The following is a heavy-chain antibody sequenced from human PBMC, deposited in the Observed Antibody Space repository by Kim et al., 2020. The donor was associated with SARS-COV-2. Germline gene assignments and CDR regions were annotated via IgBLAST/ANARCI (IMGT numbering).Heavy chain of an antibody. CDR2: LYPGGNS. D-gene: IGHD6-13*01. J-gene: IGHJ4*02. CDR3: ARGGDSWYLFADS. CDR1: GFSVGYNY. Sequence: GGSLRLSCAASGFSVGYNYLTWVRQAPGKGLEWVSILYPGGNSYYADSVKGRFTISRDTSRNKLYLQMNSLRVEDTALYYCARGGDSWYLFADSWGQGTL. V-gene: IGHV3-53*01.